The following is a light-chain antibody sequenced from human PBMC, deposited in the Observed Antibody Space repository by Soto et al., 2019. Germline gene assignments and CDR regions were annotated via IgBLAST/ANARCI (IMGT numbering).Light chain of an antibody. CDR3: QQYDDLPIT. CDR2: DAS. V-gene: IGKV3-11*01. Sequence: EIVLTQSPATLSLSPGERATLSCRASQSVSSYLAWYQQKPGQAPRLLIYDASNRATGIPARFSGSGSGTDFTLTISSLEPEDFAVYYCQQYDDLPITFGQGTRLKIK. J-gene: IGKJ5*01. CDR1: QSVSSY.